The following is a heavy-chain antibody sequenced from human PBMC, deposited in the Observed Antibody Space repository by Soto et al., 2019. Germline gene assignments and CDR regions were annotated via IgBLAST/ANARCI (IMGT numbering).Heavy chain of an antibody. CDR3: ARDGFGRYDGSGSEAFDI. CDR1: GFTFSSYW. J-gene: IGHJ3*02. D-gene: IGHD3-10*01. V-gene: IGHV3-74*03. Sequence: GGSLRLSCAASGFTFSSYWMHWVRQAPGKGLVWVSRISTDGRSTTYADSVKGRFVISRDNAKNTLYLQMNSLTADDTAVYYCARDGFGRYDGSGSEAFDIWGQGTMVTVSS. CDR2: ISTDGRST.